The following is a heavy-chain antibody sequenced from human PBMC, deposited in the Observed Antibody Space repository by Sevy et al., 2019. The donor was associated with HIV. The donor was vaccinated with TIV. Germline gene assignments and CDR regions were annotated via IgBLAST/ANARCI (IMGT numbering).Heavy chain of an antibody. CDR2: ISYVGGNI. CDR1: GFTFSIYA. V-gene: IGHV3-30*04. D-gene: IGHD2-21*01. CDR3: ARDLPSAVINPFYYYGMDV. J-gene: IGHJ6*02. Sequence: GGSLRLSCAASGFTFSIYAIHWVRQAPGKGLEWVTVISYVGGNIYYADSVKGRFTVSRDNSKDTVYLQMNSLRPEDTAVYYCARDLPSAVINPFYYYGMDVWGQGTTVTVSS.